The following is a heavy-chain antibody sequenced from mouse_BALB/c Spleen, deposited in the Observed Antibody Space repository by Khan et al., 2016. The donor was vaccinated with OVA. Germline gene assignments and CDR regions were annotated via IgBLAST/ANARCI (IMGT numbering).Heavy chain of an antibody. J-gene: IGHJ3*01. CDR3: ARGYFGNYECAY. Sequence: QVQLQQSGAELVKPGASVKLSCKTSGYTFTNYWIQWVKQRPGQGLGWIGEIFPGTGTTYYNENFKAKATLTIDTSSSTAYMHLSSLTSEDSAVDFCARGYFGNYECAYWGQGTLVTVSA. CDR1: GYTFTNYW. D-gene: IGHD2-1*01. CDR2: IFPGTGTT. V-gene: IGHV1S132*01.